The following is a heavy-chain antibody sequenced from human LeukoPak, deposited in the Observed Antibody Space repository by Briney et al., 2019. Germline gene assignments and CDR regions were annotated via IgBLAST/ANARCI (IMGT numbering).Heavy chain of an antibody. Sequence: GGSLRLSCAASGFTFSDYYMSWIRQAPGKGLEWVSYISSSGSTIYYADSVKGRFTISRDNAKNSLYLQMNSLRAEDTAVYYCARSVGGAARRLADDAFDIWGQGTMVTVSS. CDR1: GFTFSDYY. D-gene: IGHD6-6*01. CDR3: ARSVGGAARRLADDAFDI. V-gene: IGHV3-11*01. CDR2: ISSSGSTI. J-gene: IGHJ3*02.